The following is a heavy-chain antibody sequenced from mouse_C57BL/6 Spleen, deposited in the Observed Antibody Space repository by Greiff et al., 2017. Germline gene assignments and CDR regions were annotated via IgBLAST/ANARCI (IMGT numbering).Heavy chain of an antibody. J-gene: IGHJ4*01. CDR3: ARRTGGSSYDYAMDY. V-gene: IGHV2-9-1*01. CDR1: GFSLTSYA. D-gene: IGHD1-1*01. Sequence: VQLKESGPGLVAPSQSLSITCTVSGFSLTSYAISWVRQPPGKGLEWLGVIWTGGGTNYNSALKSRLSNSKDNSKSQVFLKMNSLLTDDTARYYCARRTGGSSYDYAMDYWGQGTSVTVSS. CDR2: IWTGGGT.